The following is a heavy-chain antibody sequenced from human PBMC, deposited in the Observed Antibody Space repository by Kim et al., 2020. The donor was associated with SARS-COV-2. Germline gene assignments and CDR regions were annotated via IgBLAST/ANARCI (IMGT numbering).Heavy chain of an antibody. J-gene: IGHJ6*02. V-gene: IGHV5-51*01. D-gene: IGHD3-10*01. CDR2: IYPGDSDT. CDR1: GYSFTSYW. CDR3: ARTTDGELVYYYGMDV. Sequence: GESLKISCKGSGYSFTSYWIGWVRQMPGKGLEWMGIIYPGDSDTRYSPSFQGQVTISADKSISTAYLQWSSLKASDTAMYYCARTTDGELVYYYGMDVWGQGTTVTVSS.